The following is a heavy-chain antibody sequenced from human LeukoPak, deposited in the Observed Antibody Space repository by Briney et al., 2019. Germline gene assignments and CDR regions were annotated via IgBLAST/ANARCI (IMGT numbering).Heavy chain of an antibody. D-gene: IGHD2/OR15-2a*01. CDR3: ARGDYYI. Sequence: PSQTLSLTCAVSGGSISSGGYSWSWIRQPPGKGLEWIGYIFHSGSTFYNPSLRSRLTISVDRSRNQFSLKLSSVTAADTAVYYCARGDYYIWGQGTMVTVSS. V-gene: IGHV4-30-2*01. J-gene: IGHJ3*02. CDR1: GGSISSGGYS. CDR2: IFHSGST.